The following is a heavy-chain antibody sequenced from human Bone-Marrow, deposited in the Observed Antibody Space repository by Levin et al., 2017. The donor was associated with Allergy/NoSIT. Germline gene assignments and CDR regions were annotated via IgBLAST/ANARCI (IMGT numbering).Heavy chain of an antibody. Sequence: GSLRLSCDVSGYSIISGYYWGWIRQPPGKGLEWIGNIYHSGSTYYNPSLQSRVTISVDTSKNQFSLKLSPVTAADTAVYYCAREGIFGVVIPYYFDYWGQGTLVTVSS. V-gene: IGHV4-38-2*02. CDR3: AREGIFGVVIPYYFDY. J-gene: IGHJ4*02. D-gene: IGHD3-3*01. CDR2: IYHSGST. CDR1: GYSIISGYY.